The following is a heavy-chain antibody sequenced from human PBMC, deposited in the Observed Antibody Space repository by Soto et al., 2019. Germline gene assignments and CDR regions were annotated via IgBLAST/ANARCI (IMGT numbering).Heavy chain of an antibody. CDR1: AVTFTGFG. CDR2: IRFDGSNT. V-gene: IGHV3-33*01. Sequence: AGGSLRLSCAASAVTFTGFGMHWVRQAPGKGLEWVAVIRFDGSNTYYADSVEGRFTISRDNPENMLYLQMNSLRAEDTAIYYCARDGVGTTTYFGYFDYWGLGTLVTVSS. CDR3: ARDGVGTTTYFGYFDY. D-gene: IGHD1-26*01. J-gene: IGHJ4*02.